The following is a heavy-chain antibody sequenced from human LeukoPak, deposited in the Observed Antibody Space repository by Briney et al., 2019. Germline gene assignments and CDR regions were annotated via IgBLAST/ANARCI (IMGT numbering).Heavy chain of an antibody. V-gene: IGHV1-69*13. Sequence: SVKVSCKASGGTFSSYAISWVRQTPGQGLEWMGGIIPIFGTANYAQKFQGRVTITADESTSTAYMELSSLRSEDTAVYYCARVLLWFGELLYLDYWGQGTLVTVSS. CDR2: IIPIFGTA. D-gene: IGHD3-10*01. CDR3: ARVLLWFGELLYLDY. CDR1: GGTFSSYA. J-gene: IGHJ4*02.